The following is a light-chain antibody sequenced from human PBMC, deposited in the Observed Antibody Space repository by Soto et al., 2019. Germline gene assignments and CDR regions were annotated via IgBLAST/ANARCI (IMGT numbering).Light chain of an antibody. CDR1: QGISSF. CDR3: QQLSSHFPFT. J-gene: IGKJ3*01. CDR2: GAT. Sequence: DIQLTQSPSFLSASVGDRVTITCRASQGISSFLAWYQQKPGKAPKLLIYGATTLQSGVPSRFSGSGSGTEFTLTISSLQPDDFATYYCQQLSSHFPFTFGPGTKVDIK. V-gene: IGKV1-9*01.